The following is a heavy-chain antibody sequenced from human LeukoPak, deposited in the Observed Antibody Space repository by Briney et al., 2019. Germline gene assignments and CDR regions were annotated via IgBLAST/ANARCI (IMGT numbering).Heavy chain of an antibody. CDR2: IHGGGDVT. CDR3: AKALSSSFYYFDL. D-gene: IGHD3-16*02. CDR1: GFTFTNYA. J-gene: IGHJ2*01. Sequence: GGSLRLSCAASGFTFTNYAMNWVRQAPEKGLEWVSTIHGGGDVTYYADSVKGRFTISRDNSRNTLYLQMNSLGAEDTAVYYCAKALSSSFYYFDLGGRGTLVTVSS. V-gene: IGHV3-23*01.